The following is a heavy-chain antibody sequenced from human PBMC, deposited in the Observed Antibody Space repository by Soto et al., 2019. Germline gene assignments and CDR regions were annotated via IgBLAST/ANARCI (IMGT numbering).Heavy chain of an antibody. V-gene: IGHV3-73*01. Sequence: GGSLRLSCAASGFTFSGSAMHWVRQASGKGLEWVGRIRSKANSYATAYAASVKGRFTISRDDSKNTAYLQMNSLKTEDTAVYYRTSSALIDDYSYYGMDVWGQGTRVTVSS. CDR2: IRSKANSYAT. CDR3: TSSALIDDYSYYGMDV. J-gene: IGHJ6*02. D-gene: IGHD3-22*01. CDR1: GFTFSGSA.